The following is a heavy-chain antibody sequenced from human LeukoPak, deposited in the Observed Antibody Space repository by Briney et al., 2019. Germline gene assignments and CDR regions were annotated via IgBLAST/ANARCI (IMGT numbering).Heavy chain of an antibody. CDR2: ISGSGGST. V-gene: IGHV3-23*01. J-gene: IGHJ4*02. CDR3: ANRATVSSGWLFDY. D-gene: IGHD6-19*01. Sequence: PGGSLRLSCAASGFTFSSYAMSWVRQAPGKGLEWVSAISGSGGSTYYADSVKGRFTISRDNSKNTLYLQMNSLRAEDTAVYYRANRATVSSGWLFDYWGQGTLVTVSS. CDR1: GFTFSSYA.